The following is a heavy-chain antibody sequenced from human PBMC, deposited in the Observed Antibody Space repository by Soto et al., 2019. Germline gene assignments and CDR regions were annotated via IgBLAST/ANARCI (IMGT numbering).Heavy chain of an antibody. CDR1: GFTFGTYA. Sequence: GGSLRLSCAASGFTFGTYAMSWVRQAPGKGLEWVSTISGSGDSTYYADSVKGRFTISRDNSKDTLYLQMNSLRAEDTAVYYCAKGGEGSCSRTSCLYFSDSWGQGTLVTVSS. V-gene: IGHV3-23*01. CDR3: AKGGEGSCSRTSCLYFSDS. J-gene: IGHJ5*02. D-gene: IGHD2-2*01. CDR2: ISGSGDST.